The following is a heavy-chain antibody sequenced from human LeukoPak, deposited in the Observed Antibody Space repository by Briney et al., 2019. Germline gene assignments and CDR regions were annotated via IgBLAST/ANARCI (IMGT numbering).Heavy chain of an antibody. CDR1: GFTFSNYA. D-gene: IGHD3-10*01. Sequence: GGSLRLSCAASGFTFSNYAMSWVRQAPGEGLEWVSTITGSGDSTYNADSVKGRFTISRDNSENTLYLQMNSLRAEDTAVYYCAKGGLWYGKNDHWGQGTLVTVSS. J-gene: IGHJ4*02. CDR2: ITGSGDST. CDR3: AKGGLWYGKNDH. V-gene: IGHV3-23*01.